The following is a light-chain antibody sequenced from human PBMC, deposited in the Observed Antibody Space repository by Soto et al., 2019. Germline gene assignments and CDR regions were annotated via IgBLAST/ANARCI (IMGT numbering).Light chain of an antibody. Sequence: QAVVTQEPSLTVSPGGTITLTCASSTGPVTRGYSPNWCQQKPGQAPRALIYSTTNSHSWTPARFSGSLLGGKAALTLSGVQPEDEADYYCLLYYDGGQLVFGGGTKLTVL. V-gene: IGLV7-43*01. CDR3: LLYYDGGQLV. CDR1: TGPVTRGYS. J-gene: IGLJ2*01. CDR2: STT.